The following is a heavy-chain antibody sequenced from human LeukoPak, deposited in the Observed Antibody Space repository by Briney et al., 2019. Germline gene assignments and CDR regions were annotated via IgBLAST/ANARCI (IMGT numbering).Heavy chain of an antibody. CDR3: ARDVVRRDGYNEKSSPFDY. J-gene: IGHJ4*02. V-gene: IGHV1-69*04. Sequence: SVKVSCKASGGTFSSYAISWVRQAPGQGREWMGRIIPILGIANYAHKHQRRVTITADKSTSTAYMELSSLTSEDTSVYYCARDVVRRDGYNEKSSPFDYWGQGTLVTVSS. D-gene: IGHD5-24*01. CDR1: GGTFSSYA. CDR2: IIPILGIA.